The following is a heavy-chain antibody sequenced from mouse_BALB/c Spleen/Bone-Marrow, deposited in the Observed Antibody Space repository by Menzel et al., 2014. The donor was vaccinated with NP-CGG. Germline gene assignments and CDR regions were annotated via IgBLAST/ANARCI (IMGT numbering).Heavy chain of an antibody. D-gene: IGHD1-1*01. Sequence: QVQLQQSGAELMKPGASVKISCKATGYTFSSYWIEWVKQRPGHGLEWIGEILPGSGSTNYNEKFKGKATFTADTSSNTAYMHLSSLTSEDSAVYYCARWGSFAYWGQGTLVTVSA. CDR3: ARWGSFAY. J-gene: IGHJ3*01. CDR1: GYTFSSYW. CDR2: ILPGSGST. V-gene: IGHV1-9*01.